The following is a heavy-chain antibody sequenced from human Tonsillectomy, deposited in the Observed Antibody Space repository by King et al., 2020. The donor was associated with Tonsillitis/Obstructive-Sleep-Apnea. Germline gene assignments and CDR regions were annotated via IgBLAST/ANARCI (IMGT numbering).Heavy chain of an antibody. CDR3: AREAGQLVNFNWFDP. V-gene: IGHV1-69*01. Sequence: VQLVESGAEVKKPGSSVNVSCTASGGTFSSYAISWVRQAPGQGLEWMGGIIPIFGTANYAQKFQGRVTITADESTSTAYMELSSLRSEDTAVYYCAREAGQLVNFNWFDPWGQGTLVTVSS. CDR2: IIPIFGTA. D-gene: IGHD6-6*01. J-gene: IGHJ5*02. CDR1: GGTFSSYA.